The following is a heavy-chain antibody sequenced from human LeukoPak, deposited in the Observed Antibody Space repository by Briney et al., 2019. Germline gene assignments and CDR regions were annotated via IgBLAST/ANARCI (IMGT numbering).Heavy chain of an antibody. D-gene: IGHD3-22*01. CDR2: ISATGADT. V-gene: IGHV3-23*01. Sequence: PGGSLRLSCAASGFTFSSYAMSWVRQSPGKGLEWVSAISATGADTYSADSVKGRCTISRDNSKKTLFLHMNSLRAEDTAVYYCARGMAATSGYLELEYWGQGTLVTVSS. CDR1: GFTFSSYA. CDR3: ARGMAATSGYLELEY. J-gene: IGHJ4*02.